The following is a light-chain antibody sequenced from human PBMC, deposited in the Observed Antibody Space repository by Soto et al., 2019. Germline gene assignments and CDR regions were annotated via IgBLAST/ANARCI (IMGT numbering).Light chain of an antibody. Sequence: IVLTQSPGTLSLSPGERTTLSCRASQSISRYLAWYQQKPGQAPRLLISGASRRAAGIPDRFSGSGSGTDFTLTISRLESEDIAVYYCQQYDSSPRTFGQGTRVEIK. CDR1: QSISRY. CDR3: QQYDSSPRT. J-gene: IGKJ1*01. CDR2: GAS. V-gene: IGKV3-20*01.